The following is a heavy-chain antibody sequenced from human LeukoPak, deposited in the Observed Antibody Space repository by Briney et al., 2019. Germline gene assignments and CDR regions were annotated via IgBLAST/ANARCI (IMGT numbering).Heavy chain of an antibody. CDR3: AREGEDYYDSSGYNPFDY. J-gene: IGHJ4*02. D-gene: IGHD3-22*01. V-gene: IGHV1-46*01. CDR1: GYTFTSYY. CDR2: INPSGGST. Sequence: ASVKVSCKASGYTFTSYYMHWVRQAPGQGLEWMGIINPSGGSTSYAQKFQGRVTMTRDMSTSTVYMELSSLRSEDTAVYYCAREGEDYYDSSGYNPFDYWGQGTLVTVSS.